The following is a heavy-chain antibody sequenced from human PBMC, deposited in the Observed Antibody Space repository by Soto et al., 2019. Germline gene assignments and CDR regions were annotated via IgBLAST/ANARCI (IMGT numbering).Heavy chain of an antibody. J-gene: IGHJ4*02. CDR1: GFSLRTTGVG. CDR3: AHTWGLPFDY. CDR2: IYWNDNK. Sequence: QITLKESGPTLVKPTQTLTLTCTYSGFSLRTTGVGVGWIRQPPGKALEWLGIIYWNDNKCYSPSLQSSFTLTSDLTKGQVVLTMTIMDPVTPVKYYGAHTWGLPFDYWGQGTLVIVSS. D-gene: IGHD3-16*01. V-gene: IGHV2-5*01.